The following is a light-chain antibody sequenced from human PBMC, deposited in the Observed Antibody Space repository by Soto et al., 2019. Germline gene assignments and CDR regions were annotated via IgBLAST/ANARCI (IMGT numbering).Light chain of an antibody. CDR1: ASVSRRY. CDR3: QQYGSYPLT. V-gene: IGKV3-20*01. Sequence: EIVFIQSPSTLSLFPGERSTLSCMASASVSRRYLAWYQQKAGQAPRLLIYGASSRATGIPERFSGSGSGTDFTLTISRLEPEDFEVYYCQQYGSYPLTFGGGTKVDIK. CDR2: GAS. J-gene: IGKJ4*01.